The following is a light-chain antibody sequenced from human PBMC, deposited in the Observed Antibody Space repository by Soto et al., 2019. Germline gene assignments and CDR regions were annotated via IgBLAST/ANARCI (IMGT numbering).Light chain of an antibody. CDR1: SSDTGDYNY. CDR3: SSYARSDNYV. CDR2: EVS. Sequence: QSVLTQPPSASGSPGQSVTISCSGTSSDTGDYNYVSWYQQHPGKAPKLMIYEVSKRPSGVPDRFSGSKSGNTASLTVSGLQAEDEADYYCSSYARSDNYVFGTGTKVTVL. J-gene: IGLJ1*01. V-gene: IGLV2-8*01.